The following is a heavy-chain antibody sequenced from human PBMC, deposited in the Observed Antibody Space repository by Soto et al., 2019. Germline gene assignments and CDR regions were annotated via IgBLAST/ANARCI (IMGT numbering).Heavy chain of an antibody. CDR2: IYSGGGT. CDR1: LFIVSDNY. CDR3: ATRITTASY. Sequence: EVRLVQSGGGLVQPGGSLRLSCAASLFIVSDNYMSWVRQAPGKGLEWVSLIYSGGGTDYAESVKGRFTISRDNSKNTLYLQMNSLKAEDTGIYYCATRITTASYRGQGTVVTVSS. J-gene: IGHJ4*02. V-gene: IGHV3-66*01. D-gene: IGHD3-22*01.